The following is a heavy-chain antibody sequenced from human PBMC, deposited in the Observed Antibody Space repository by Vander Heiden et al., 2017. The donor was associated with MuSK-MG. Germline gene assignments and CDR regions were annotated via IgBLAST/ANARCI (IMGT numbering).Heavy chain of an antibody. D-gene: IGHD4-17*01. CDR1: GFTFSDTY. J-gene: IGHJ4*02. CDR2: ISSASSYI. CDR3: ARGGQYGV. Sequence: QVQLVESGGGLGKPGGSLRLSCAASGFTFSDTYMSWIRQAPGKGLEWVSYISSASSYINYADSVKGRFTISRDNAKNSLYLQMNSLRVEDTAVYYCARGGQYGVWGQGTLVTVSS. V-gene: IGHV3-11*06.